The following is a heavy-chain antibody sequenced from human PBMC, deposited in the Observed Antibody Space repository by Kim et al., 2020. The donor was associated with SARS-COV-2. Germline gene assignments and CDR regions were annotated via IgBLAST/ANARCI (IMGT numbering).Heavy chain of an antibody. CDR2: IIPIFGTA. CDR3: AYLPCERLGYGDKIPGYSYYYYGMDV. CDR1: GGTFSSYA. Sequence: SVKVSCKASGGTFSSYAISWVRQAPGQGLEWMGGIIPIFGTANYAQKFQGRVTITADESTSTAYMELSSLRSEDTAVYYCAYLPCERLGYGDKIPGYSYYYYGMDVWGQGTTVTVSS. V-gene: IGHV1-69*13. D-gene: IGHD4-17*01. J-gene: IGHJ6*02.